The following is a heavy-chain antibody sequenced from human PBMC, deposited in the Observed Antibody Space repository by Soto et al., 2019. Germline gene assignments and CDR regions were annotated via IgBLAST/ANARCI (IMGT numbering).Heavy chain of an antibody. CDR1: GFTFSSYG. CDR3: ARDTPSIVVVVAATLGAFDY. D-gene: IGHD2-15*01. V-gene: IGHV3-33*01. J-gene: IGHJ4*02. Sequence: PGGSLRLSCAASGFTFSSYGMHWVRQAPGKGLEWVAVIWYDGSNKYYADSVKGRFTISRDNSKNTLYLQMNSPRAEDTAVYYCARDTPSIVVVVAATLGAFDYWGQGTLVTVSS. CDR2: IWYDGSNK.